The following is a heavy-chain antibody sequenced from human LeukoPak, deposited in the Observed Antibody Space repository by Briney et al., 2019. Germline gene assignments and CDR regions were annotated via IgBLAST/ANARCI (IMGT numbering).Heavy chain of an antibody. CDR3: ARGPARLVRFFGDWFDP. Sequence: GSVKVSCKASGYTFTGYYMHWVRQAPGQGLEWMGWINPNSGGTNYAQKFQGRVTMTRDTSNSTVYMELSRLRADETAVYYCARGPARLVRFFGDWFDPWGQGTLVTVSS. CDR1: GYTFTGYY. CDR2: INPNSGGT. J-gene: IGHJ5*02. V-gene: IGHV1-2*02. D-gene: IGHD6-19*01.